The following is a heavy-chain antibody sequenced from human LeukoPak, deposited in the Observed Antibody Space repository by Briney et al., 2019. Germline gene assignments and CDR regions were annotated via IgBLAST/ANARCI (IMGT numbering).Heavy chain of an antibody. CDR1: GSTFDDHG. CDR3: AMGDSSGWYFDY. Sequence: GGSLRLSCAASGSTFDDHGMSWVRQVPGKGLEWVAGINWNGGSRGYADSVKGRFTISRDNAKNSLFLQMNSLRADDTALYYCAMGDSSGWYFDYWGQGTLVTVSS. D-gene: IGHD6-19*01. V-gene: IGHV3-20*04. CDR2: INWNGGSR. J-gene: IGHJ4*02.